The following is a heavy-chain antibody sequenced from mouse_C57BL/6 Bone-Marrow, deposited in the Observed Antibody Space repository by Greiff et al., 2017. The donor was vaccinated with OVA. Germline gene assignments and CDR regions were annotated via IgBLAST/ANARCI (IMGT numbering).Heavy chain of an antibody. D-gene: IGHD1-1*01. J-gene: IGHJ1*03. CDR3: ARVFITTVVAPGYWYFDV. Sequence: EVQWVESGGGLVKPGGSLKLSCAASGFTFSSYAMSWVRQTPEKRLEWVATISDGGSYTYYPDNVKGRFTISRDNAKNNLYLQMSHLKSEDTAMYYCARVFITTVVAPGYWYFDVWGTGTTVTVSS. V-gene: IGHV5-4*01. CDR2: ISDGGSYT. CDR1: GFTFSSYA.